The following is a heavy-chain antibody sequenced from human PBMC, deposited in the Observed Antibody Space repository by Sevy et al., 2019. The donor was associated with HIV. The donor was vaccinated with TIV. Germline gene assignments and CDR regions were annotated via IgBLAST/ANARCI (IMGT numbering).Heavy chain of an antibody. V-gene: IGHV5-51*01. Sequence: GESLKISCRDYGDTLTNHWIGWVRQLPGKGLEYMWVISPVWSDAIYSPSFQGQVTISVDRSITTAYLQWSSLKASDTAVYYCARQAQWGVRWGQGTRVTVSS. CDR1: GDTLTNHW. CDR2: ISPVWSDA. CDR3: ARQAQWGVR. J-gene: IGHJ4*02. D-gene: IGHD3-10*01.